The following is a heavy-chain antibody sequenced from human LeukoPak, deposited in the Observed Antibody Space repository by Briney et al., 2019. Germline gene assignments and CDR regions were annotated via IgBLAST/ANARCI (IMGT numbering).Heavy chain of an antibody. J-gene: IGHJ4*02. D-gene: IGHD3/OR15-3a*01. Sequence: ETLSLTCTVSGGSISSSSYYWGWVRQAPGKGLEWVSSISSSSSYIYYADSVKGRFTISRDNAKNSLYLQMNSLRAEDTAVYYCARRRFLDRWGQGTLVTVSS. CDR3: ARRRFLDR. V-gene: IGHV3-21*01. CDR2: ISSSSSYI. CDR1: GGSISSSSYY.